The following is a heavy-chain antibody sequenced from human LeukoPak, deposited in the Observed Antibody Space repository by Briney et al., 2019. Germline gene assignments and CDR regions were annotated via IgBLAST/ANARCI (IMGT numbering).Heavy chain of an antibody. V-gene: IGHV3-23*01. D-gene: IGHD6-19*01. CDR2: ISGSGGST. Sequence: GGSLRLSCAASGFTFSSYAMSWVRQAPGKGLDWVSAISGSGGSTYYADSVKGRFTISRDNSKNTLYLQMNSLRAEDTAVYYCAKVRGGWYYFDYWGQGTLVTVSS. CDR3: AKVRGGWYYFDY. CDR1: GFTFSSYA. J-gene: IGHJ4*02.